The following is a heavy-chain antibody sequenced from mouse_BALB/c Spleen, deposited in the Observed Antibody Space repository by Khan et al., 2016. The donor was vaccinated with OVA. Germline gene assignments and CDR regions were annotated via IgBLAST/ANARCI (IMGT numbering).Heavy chain of an antibody. J-gene: IGHJ4*01. Sequence: QIQLVQSGPELKKPGETVRISCTASGYTFTTAGMQWVQKMPGKGLKWIGWINTHSGVPKYAEDFKGRFAFPLEPSASTSYLQITNLKNEDTATYYYARGWAADYRSDGDAMDYWGQGTSVTVSS. D-gene: IGHD2-12*01. CDR3: ARGWAADYRSDGDAMDY. V-gene: IGHV9-4*02. CDR1: GYTFTTAG. CDR2: INTHSGVP.